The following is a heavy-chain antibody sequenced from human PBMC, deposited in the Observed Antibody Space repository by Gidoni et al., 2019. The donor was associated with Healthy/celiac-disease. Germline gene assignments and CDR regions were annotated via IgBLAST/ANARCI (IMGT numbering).Heavy chain of an antibody. J-gene: IGHJ6*02. Sequence: QVQLVQSGAEVKKPGSSVKVSCKASGGTFSSYAISWVRQAPGQGLEWMGGIIPIFGTANYAQKFQGRVTITADESTSTAYMELSSLRSEDTAVYYCARGIAAADQNYYYYGMDVWGQGTTVTVSS. V-gene: IGHV1-69*01. CDR1: GGTFSSYA. CDR2: IIPIFGTA. D-gene: IGHD6-13*01. CDR3: ARGIAAADQNYYYYGMDV.